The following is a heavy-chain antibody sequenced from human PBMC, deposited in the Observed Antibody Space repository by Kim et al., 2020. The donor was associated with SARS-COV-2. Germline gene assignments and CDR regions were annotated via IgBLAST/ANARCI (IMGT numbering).Heavy chain of an antibody. CDR1: GGSFSGYY. J-gene: IGHJ4*02. D-gene: IGHD5-12*01. Sequence: SETLSLTCAVYGGSFSGYYWSWIRQPPGKGLEWIGEINHSGSTNYNPSLKSRVTISVDTSKNQFSLKLSSVTAADTAVYYCARGMLGEMATIAGVGSFDYWGQGTLVTVSS. CDR3: ARGMLGEMATIAGVGSFDY. V-gene: IGHV4-34*01. CDR2: INHSGST.